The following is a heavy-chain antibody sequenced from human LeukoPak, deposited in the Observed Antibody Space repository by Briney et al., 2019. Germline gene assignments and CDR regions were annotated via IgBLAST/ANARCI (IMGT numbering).Heavy chain of an antibody. CDR1: GFIFSTYV. CDR3: AKDRLHSSGWYEPSDS. J-gene: IGHJ4*02. Sequence: GGSLRLSCAASGFIFSTYVMTWVRQAPGRGLEGVSAISGSSKSTYYTDSVKGRFTISRDNSKNTLYLQMNSLRAEDTAVYYCAKDRLHSSGWYEPSDSWGQGTLVTVSS. V-gene: IGHV3-23*01. CDR2: ISGSSKST. D-gene: IGHD6-19*01.